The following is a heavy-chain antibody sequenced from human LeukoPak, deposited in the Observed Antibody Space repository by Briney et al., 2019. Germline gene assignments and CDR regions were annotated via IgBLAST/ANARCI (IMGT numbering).Heavy chain of an antibody. CDR3: ARRGGGDYDDNLDH. J-gene: IGHJ4*02. CDR1: GFSFTNYW. CDR2: IYPRDSDA. V-gene: IGHV5-51*01. D-gene: IGHD4-17*01. Sequence: RGESLQISCKTFGFSFTNYWIDWVRQLPGKGLEWMGTIYPRDSDARYSPTFQGQVTISVDKSINTAYLQWSSLKAPDTAIYYCARRGGGDYDDNLDHWGQGTLLTVSS.